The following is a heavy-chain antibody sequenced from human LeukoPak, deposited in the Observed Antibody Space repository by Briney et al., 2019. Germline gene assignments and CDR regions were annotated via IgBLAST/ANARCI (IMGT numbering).Heavy chain of an antibody. CDR2: IYYSGST. CDR1: GGSISSSSYY. V-gene: IGHV4-39*07. J-gene: IGHJ5*02. CDR3: ARDNCSGGSCPLGWFDP. D-gene: IGHD2-15*01. Sequence: PSETLSLTCTVSGGSISSSSYYWGWIRQPPGKGLEWIGSIYYSGSTYYNPSLKSRVTISVDTSKNQFSLKLSSVTAADTAVYYCARDNCSGGSCPLGWFDPWGQGTLVTVSS.